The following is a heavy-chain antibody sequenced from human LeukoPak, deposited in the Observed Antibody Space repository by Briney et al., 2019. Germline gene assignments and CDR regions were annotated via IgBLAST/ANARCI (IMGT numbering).Heavy chain of an antibody. D-gene: IGHD3-3*01. CDR2: ISYDGSNK. CDR1: GFTFSSYG. Sequence: GGCLRLSCAASGFTFSSYGMHWVRQAPGKGREGVAVISYDGSNKYYADSVKRRFTISRDNSKNTLYLQMNSLRAEDTAVYYCATDQGYYDFWSGYYSKRGTFDYWGREPWSPSPQ. CDR3: ATDQGYYDFWSGYYSKRGTFDY. V-gene: IGHV3-30*03. J-gene: IGHJ4*02.